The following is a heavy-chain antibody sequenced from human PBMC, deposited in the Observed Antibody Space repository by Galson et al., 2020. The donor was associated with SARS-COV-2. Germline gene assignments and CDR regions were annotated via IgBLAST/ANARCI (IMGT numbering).Heavy chain of an antibody. D-gene: IGHD2-15*01. CDR1: GYTFTGYY. J-gene: IGHJ5*02. CDR3: ARETHCSAGSCYSAWFDP. Sequence: ASVKVSCKASGYTFTGYYIHWVRQAPGQGLEWMGRINPNSGGTNYAQKFQGRVTMTRDSSISTVYMDLNSLRLDDTAVYYCARETHCSAGSCYSAWFDPWGQGTLVTVSS. V-gene: IGHV1-2*02. CDR2: INPNSGGT.